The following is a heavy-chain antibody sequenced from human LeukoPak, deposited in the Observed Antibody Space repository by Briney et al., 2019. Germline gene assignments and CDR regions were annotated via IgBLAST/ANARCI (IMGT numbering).Heavy chain of an antibody. D-gene: IGHD5-12*01. CDR2: IIPIFGTA. J-gene: IGHJ6*04. CDR1: GGTFSSYA. CDR3: ASRGYSGYDFLDYYYGMDV. V-gene: IGHV1-69*13. Sequence: SVKVSCKASGGTFSSYAISWVRQAPGQGLEWMGGIIPIFGTANYAQKFQGRVTITADESTSTAYMELSSLRSEDTAVYYCASRGYSGYDFLDYYYGMDVWGKGTTVIVSS.